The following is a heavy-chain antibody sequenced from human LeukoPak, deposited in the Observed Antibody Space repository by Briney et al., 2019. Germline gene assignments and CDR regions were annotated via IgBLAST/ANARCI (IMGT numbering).Heavy chain of an antibody. CDR2: MSGSGDSA. D-gene: IGHD6-13*01. Sequence: GGSLRLSCAGSGXTFXXXAXXWXXXAXGXGLEWDXGMSGSGDSADYAASVRGRFTISRDNSKNTLYLQMNSLRAEDTAVYYCAKGLSRSWTVFDYWGQGTLVTVSS. V-gene: IGHV3-23*01. CDR3: AKGLSRSWTVFDY. CDR1: GXTFXXXA. J-gene: IGHJ4*02.